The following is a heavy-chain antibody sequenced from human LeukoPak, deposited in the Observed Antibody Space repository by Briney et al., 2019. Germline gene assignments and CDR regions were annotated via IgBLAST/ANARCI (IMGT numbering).Heavy chain of an antibody. CDR2: INTNTGNP. Sequence: PGASVKVSCKASGYTFTSYAMNWVRQAPGQGLEWMGWINTNTGNPTYAQGFTGRFVFSLDTSVSTAYLQISSLKAEDTAVYYCARVAAERNYYYYYMDVWGKGTTVTVSS. D-gene: IGHD6-25*01. CDR1: GYTFTSYA. J-gene: IGHJ6*03. V-gene: IGHV7-4-1*02. CDR3: ARVAAERNYYYYYMDV.